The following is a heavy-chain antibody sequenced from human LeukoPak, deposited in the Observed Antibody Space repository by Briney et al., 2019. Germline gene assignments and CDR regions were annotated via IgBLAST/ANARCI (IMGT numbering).Heavy chain of an antibody. CDR2: IYYSGST. D-gene: IGHD2-2*03. V-gene: IGHV4-59*01. CDR1: GDSISNYY. CDR3: ARLGVDIVVVPAATKKSMVIRGAFDI. J-gene: IGHJ3*02. Sequence: SETLSLTCTVSGDSISNYYWSGIRQPPGKGLWWVVDIYYSGSTNYNPCLKSRVTISVDTSKNQFSLKLSSVTAADTAVYYCARLGVDIVVVPAATKKSMVIRGAFDIWGQGTMVTVSS.